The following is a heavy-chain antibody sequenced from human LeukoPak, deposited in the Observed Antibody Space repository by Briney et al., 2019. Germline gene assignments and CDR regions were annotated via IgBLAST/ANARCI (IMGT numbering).Heavy chain of an antibody. CDR3: ARGYSSSYRIDY. D-gene: IGHD6-6*01. J-gene: IGHJ4*02. CDR1: GFTFSSYW. CDR2: INTDGSST. V-gene: IGHV3-74*01. Sequence: PGGSLRLSCAASGFTFSSYWMHWVRQAPGKGLVWVSRINTDGSSTTYADSVKGRFTTSRDNAKNTLYLQMNSLSAEDTAVYYCARGYSSSYRIDYWGQGTLVTVSS.